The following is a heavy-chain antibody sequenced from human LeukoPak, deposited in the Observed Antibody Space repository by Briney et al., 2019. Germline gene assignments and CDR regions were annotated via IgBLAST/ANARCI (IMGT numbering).Heavy chain of an antibody. J-gene: IGHJ5*02. CDR2: IYYSGST. Sequence: PSETLSLTCTVSGGSISSYYWSWLRQPPGKGLEWIGYIYYSGSTNYNASLKSRVTISVDTSKNQFSLKLSSVTAADTAVYYCARDYDFWRGYYKNSFDPWGQGTLVTVSS. CDR1: GGSISSYY. CDR3: ARDYDFWRGYYKNSFDP. V-gene: IGHV4-59*12. D-gene: IGHD3-3*01.